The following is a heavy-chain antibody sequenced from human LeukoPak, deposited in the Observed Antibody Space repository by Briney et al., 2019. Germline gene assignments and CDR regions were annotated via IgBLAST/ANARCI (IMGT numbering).Heavy chain of an antibody. CDR1: GFTFSSYA. CDR2: ISGSGGST. D-gene: IGHD5-18*01. Sequence: PGGSLRLSCAASGFTFSSYAMSWVCQAPGKGLEWVSAISGSGGSTYYADSVKGRFTISRDNSKNTLCLQMNSLRAEDTAVYYCAKDGYSYGYVIGWFDPWGQGTLVTVSS. V-gene: IGHV3-23*01. J-gene: IGHJ5*02. CDR3: AKDGYSYGYVIGWFDP.